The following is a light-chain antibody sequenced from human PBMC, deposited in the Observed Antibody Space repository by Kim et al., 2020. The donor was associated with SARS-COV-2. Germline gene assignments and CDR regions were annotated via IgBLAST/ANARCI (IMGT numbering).Light chain of an antibody. V-gene: IGLV3-25*03. CDR1: ALQKKY. CDR2: KDT. CDR3: QSADISDTFWM. J-gene: IGLJ3*02. Sequence: PVQTHRITIYGIALQKKYAYLFQQKPCQAPVLGMSKDTERPSGIPERFSGSTSGTTITLTISGVQAEDEGDYYCQSADISDTFWMFGGGTQLTVL.